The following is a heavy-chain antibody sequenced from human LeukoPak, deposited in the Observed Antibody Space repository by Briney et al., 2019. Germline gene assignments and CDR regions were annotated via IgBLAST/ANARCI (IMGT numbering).Heavy chain of an antibody. Sequence: GESLKISCRFSGFDFTRDWIGWVRLLHGKGLEWMGIIFPDDSDTRYSPSFQGQVTLSADKSISTAYLQWRSLKASDTAIYHRPRRDPTTVTAIDYWGQGTLGSVSS. D-gene: IGHD4-17*01. CDR1: GFDFTRDW. CDR3: PRRDPTTVTAIDY. V-gene: IGHV5-51*01. J-gene: IGHJ4*02. CDR2: IFPDDSDT.